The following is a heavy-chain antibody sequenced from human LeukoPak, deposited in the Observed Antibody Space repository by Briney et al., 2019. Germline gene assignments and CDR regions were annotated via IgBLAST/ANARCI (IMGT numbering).Heavy chain of an antibody. D-gene: IGHD3-3*01. CDR2: INPNSGGT. CDR3: ARDRPTIFHYYYYMDV. CDR1: GHTFTGYY. V-gene: IGHV1-2*02. J-gene: IGHJ6*03. Sequence: GASVKVSCQASGHTFTGYYMHWVRQAPGQGLEWMGWINPNSGGTNYAQKLQGRVTMTTDTSTSTAYIELRSLRSDDTAVYYCARDRPTIFHYYYYMDVWGKGTTVTVSS.